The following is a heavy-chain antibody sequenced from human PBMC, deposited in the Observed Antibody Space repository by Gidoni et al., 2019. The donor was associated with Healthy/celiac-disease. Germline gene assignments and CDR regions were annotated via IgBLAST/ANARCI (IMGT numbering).Heavy chain of an antibody. Sequence: QVQLQESGPGLVKPSQTLSLTCTVSGGSISRGGYYWIWIRQHPGKGLEWIGYIYYSGSTYYNPSLKSRVTISVDTSKNQFSLKLSSLTAADTAVYYCARDGSSGHFDYWGQGTLVTVSS. CDR2: IYYSGST. CDR1: GGSISRGGYY. V-gene: IGHV4-31*03. J-gene: IGHJ4*02. D-gene: IGHD6-19*01. CDR3: ARDGSSGHFDY.